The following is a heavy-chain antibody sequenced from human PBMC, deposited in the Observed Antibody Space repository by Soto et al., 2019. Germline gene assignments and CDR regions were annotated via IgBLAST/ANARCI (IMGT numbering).Heavy chain of an antibody. Sequence: PSETLSLTCIVSNGSISSSSYYWGWIRQPPGKGLEWIGSIYYSGSTYYNPSLKSRVTISVDTSKNQFSLKLSSVTAADTAVYYCATIDRFKYTGLDYWGQGTLVTVSS. CDR1: NGSISSSSYY. CDR3: ATIDRFKYTGLDY. V-gene: IGHV4-39*01. D-gene: IGHD5-18*01. J-gene: IGHJ4*02. CDR2: IYYSGST.